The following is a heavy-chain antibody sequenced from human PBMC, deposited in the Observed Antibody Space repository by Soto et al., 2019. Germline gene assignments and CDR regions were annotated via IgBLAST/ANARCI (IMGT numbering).Heavy chain of an antibody. CDR2: IKQDGSEK. D-gene: IGHD5-18*01. Sequence: GGSLRLSCAASGFTFSSYWMSWVRQAPGKGLEWVANIKQDGSEKYYVDSVKSRFTISRDNAKNSLYLQMNSLRAEDTAVYYCARYLRGYSYAFDIWGQGTMVTVSS. J-gene: IGHJ3*02. V-gene: IGHV3-7*03. CDR3: ARYLRGYSYAFDI. CDR1: GFTFSSYW.